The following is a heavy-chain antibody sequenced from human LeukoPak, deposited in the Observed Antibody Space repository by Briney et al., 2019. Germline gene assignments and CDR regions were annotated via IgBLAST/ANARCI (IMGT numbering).Heavy chain of an antibody. Sequence: GASVKVSCKASGYTFNNHDINWVRQATGQGLQWVGRMNPNSGNAAYAQNLQGRVTMTWDSSTNTAYLEVAALRSDDTAVYCCAKSSGDYFFDYWGQGTLVTVSS. V-gene: IGHV1-8*01. CDR1: GYTFNNHD. CDR3: AKSSGDYFFDY. J-gene: IGHJ4*02. CDR2: MNPNSGNA. D-gene: IGHD3-10*01.